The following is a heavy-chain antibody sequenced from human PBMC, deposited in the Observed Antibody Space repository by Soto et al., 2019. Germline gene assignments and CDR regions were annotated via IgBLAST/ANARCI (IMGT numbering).Heavy chain of an antibody. CDR2: IIPIYGTV. J-gene: IGHJ4*02. V-gene: IGHV1-69*01. CDR1: GGTFSSYA. CDR3: ASSGVDYYDSSGYYPFDH. Sequence: QVQLVQSGAEVKKPGSSVKVSCKASGGTFSSYAISWVRQAPGQGLEWMGGIIPIYGTVNYAQKFQGRVTITAEESTSTAYMELSSLRSEDMAVYYCASSGVDYYDSSGYYPFDHWCQGTMVTVS. D-gene: IGHD3-22*01.